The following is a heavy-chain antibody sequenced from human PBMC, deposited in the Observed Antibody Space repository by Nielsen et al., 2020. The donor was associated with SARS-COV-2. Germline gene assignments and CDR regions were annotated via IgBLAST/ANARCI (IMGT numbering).Heavy chain of an antibody. D-gene: IGHD3-22*01. J-gene: IGHJ3*02. CDR2: IYPGDSDT. CDR3: ARPTYYYDSSGYYPDAFDI. CDR1: GYSFTSYW. Sequence: GESLKISCKGSGYSFTSYWISWVRQMPGKGLEWMGIIYPGDSDTRYSPSFQGQVTISADKSISTAYLQWSSLKASDTAMYYCARPTYYYDSSGYYPDAFDIWGQGTMVTVSS. V-gene: IGHV5-51*01.